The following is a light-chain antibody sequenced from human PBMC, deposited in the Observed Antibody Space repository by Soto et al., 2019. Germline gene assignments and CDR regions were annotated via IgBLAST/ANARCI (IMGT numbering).Light chain of an antibody. J-gene: IGLJ2*01. Sequence: QSVLTQPASVSVSPGQSITISCTGISNDVGTYNLVSWYQHHPGKAPKLIIYEASKRPSGVPNRVSGSKSGNTASLTISGIHAEDESDYYCCSYGRSVVFGGGTKLTVL. CDR3: CSYGRSVV. CDR2: EAS. CDR1: SNDVGTYNL. V-gene: IGLV2-23*01.